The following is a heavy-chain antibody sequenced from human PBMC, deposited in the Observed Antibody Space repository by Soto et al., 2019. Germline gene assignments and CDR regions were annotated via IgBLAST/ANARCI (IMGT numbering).Heavy chain of an antibody. CDR2: INAGNGNT. V-gene: IGHV1-3*01. CDR1: GYTFTSDG. J-gene: IGHJ2*01. Sequence: ASVKVSCKASGYTFTSDGISWVRQAPGQRLEWMGWINAGNGNTKYSQKFQGRVTITRDTSASTAYMELSSLRSEDTAVYYCARGGSLYWYFDLWGRGTLVTVSS. CDR3: ARGGSLYWYFDL. D-gene: IGHD1-26*01.